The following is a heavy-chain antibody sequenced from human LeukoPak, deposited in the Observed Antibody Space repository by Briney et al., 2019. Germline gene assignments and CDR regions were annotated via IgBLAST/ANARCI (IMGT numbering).Heavy chain of an antibody. Sequence: PGGSLRLSCAASGFTFSDYYMSWIRQAPGKGLEWVSYISSSGSTIYYADSVKGRFTISRDNAKNSLYLQMNSLRAEDTAVYYCARDTVYYYDSSEDDAFDIWGQGTMVTVSS. CDR1: GFTFSDYY. CDR3: ARDTVYYYDSSEDDAFDI. J-gene: IGHJ3*02. CDR2: ISSSGSTI. V-gene: IGHV3-11*04. D-gene: IGHD3-22*01.